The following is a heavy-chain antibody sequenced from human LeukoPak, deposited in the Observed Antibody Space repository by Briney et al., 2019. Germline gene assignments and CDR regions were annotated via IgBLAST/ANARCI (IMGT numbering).Heavy chain of an antibody. CDR1: GFTFRSYS. V-gene: IGHV3-49*04. D-gene: IGHD3-22*01. J-gene: IGHJ4*02. Sequence: GGSLRLSCPASGFTFRSYSMNWVGQAPGKGLEGVGFIRSKAYGGTTEYAASVKGSFTISRDDSKSIAYLQMNSMKTEDTAVYYCTRPPLGVYYDSSGYYYVFWGQGTLVTVSS. CDR2: IRSKAYGGTT. CDR3: TRPPLGVYYDSSGYYYVF.